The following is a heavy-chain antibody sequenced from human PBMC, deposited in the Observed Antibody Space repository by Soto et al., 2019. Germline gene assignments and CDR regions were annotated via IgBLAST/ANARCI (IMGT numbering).Heavy chain of an antibody. CDR1: GYTFTSYG. V-gene: IGHV1-18*01. CDR2: ISAYNGNT. J-gene: IGHJ3*02. Sequence: ASVKVSCKASGYTFTSYGISWVRQAPGQGLEWMGWISAYNGNTNYAQKLQGRVTMTTDTSTSTAYMELRSLRSDDTAGYYCARDVLWGIAVAGTIAFDIWGQGTMVTVSS. CDR3: ARDVLWGIAVAGTIAFDI. D-gene: IGHD6-19*01.